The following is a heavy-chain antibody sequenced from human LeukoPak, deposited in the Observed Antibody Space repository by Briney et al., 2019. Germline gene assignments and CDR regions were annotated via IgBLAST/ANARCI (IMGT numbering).Heavy chain of an antibody. J-gene: IGHJ5*02. CDR2: INHSGST. CDR1: GGSFSGYY. D-gene: IGHD6-13*01. Sequence: KPSETLSLTCAVYGGSFSGYYWSWIRQPPGKGLEWIGEINHSGSTNYNPSLKSRVTISVDTSKNQFSLKLSSVTAADTAVYYCARQLSIAAAGTPFDPWDQGTLVTVSS. V-gene: IGHV4-34*01. CDR3: ARQLSIAAAGTPFDP.